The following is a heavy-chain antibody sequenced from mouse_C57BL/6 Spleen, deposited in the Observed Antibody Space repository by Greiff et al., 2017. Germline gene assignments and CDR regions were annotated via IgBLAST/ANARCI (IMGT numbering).Heavy chain of an antibody. Sequence: QVQLQQSGPELVKPGASVKISCKASGYAFRSSWMHWVKQRPGKGLEWIGRIYPGDGDTNYNGKFKGKATLTADKSSSTAYMQLSSLTSEDAAVYFCARSSDYGSSYWYFDVWGTGTTVTVSS. V-gene: IGHV1-82*01. D-gene: IGHD1-1*01. CDR3: ARSSDYGSSYWYFDV. CDR2: IYPGDGDT. J-gene: IGHJ1*03. CDR1: GYAFRSSW.